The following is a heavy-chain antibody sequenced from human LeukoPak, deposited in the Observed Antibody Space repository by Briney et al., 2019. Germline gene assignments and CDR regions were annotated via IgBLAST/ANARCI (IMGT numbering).Heavy chain of an antibody. CDR3: ARGPYGDYEENAFDI. Sequence: PGGSLRLSYAASGFTFDDYGMSWVRQAPGKGLEWVSGINWNGGSTGYADSVKGRFTISRDNAKNSLYLQMNSLRAEDTALYYCARGPYGDYEENAFDIWGQGTMVTVSS. CDR1: GFTFDDYG. V-gene: IGHV3-20*03. D-gene: IGHD4-17*01. CDR2: INWNGGST. J-gene: IGHJ3*02.